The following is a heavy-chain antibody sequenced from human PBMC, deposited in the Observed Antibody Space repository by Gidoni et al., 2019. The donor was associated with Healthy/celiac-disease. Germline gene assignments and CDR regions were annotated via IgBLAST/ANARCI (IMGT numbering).Heavy chain of an antibody. Sequence: QVQLQESGPGLVKPSQTLSLTCTFSGGSISSGGYYWSWIRQHPGKGLEWIGYIYYSGSTYYNPSLKSRVTISVDTSKNQFSLKLSSVTAADTAVYYCASWGLDYYDSSGYYEDYWGQGTLVTVSS. D-gene: IGHD3-22*01. J-gene: IGHJ4*02. CDR1: GGSISSGGYY. CDR3: ASWGLDYYDSSGYYEDY. V-gene: IGHV4-31*03. CDR2: IYYSGST.